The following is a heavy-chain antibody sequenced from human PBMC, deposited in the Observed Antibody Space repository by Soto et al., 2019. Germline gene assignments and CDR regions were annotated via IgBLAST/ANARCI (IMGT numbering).Heavy chain of an antibody. V-gene: IGHV3-33*01. CDR2: IWYDGSNK. Sequence: PGGSLRLSCAASGFTFSSYVMHWVRQAPGKGLEWVAVIWYDGSNKYYADSVKGRFTISRDNSKNTLYLQMNSLRAEDTAVYYCARDGGTTGTIYFDYWGQGTLVTVSS. CDR3: ARDGGTTGTIYFDY. J-gene: IGHJ4*02. CDR1: GFTFSSYV. D-gene: IGHD1-1*01.